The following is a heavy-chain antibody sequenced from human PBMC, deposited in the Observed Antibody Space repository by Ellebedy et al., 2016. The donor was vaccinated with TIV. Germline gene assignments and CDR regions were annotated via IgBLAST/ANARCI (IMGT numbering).Heavy chain of an antibody. J-gene: IGHJ4*02. CDR3: ARVDDASGWYGGDY. CDR1: GFTFGCCA. V-gene: IGHV3-23*01. Sequence: PGGSLRLSCAASGFTFGCCAMSWVRQAPGKGLEWVAVISNGGDTTYADSVTGRFTISRDNSKNTLYLQMNSLRAEDTAVYYCARVDDASGWYGGDYWGQGTLVTVSS. CDR2: ISNGGDTT. D-gene: IGHD6-19*01.